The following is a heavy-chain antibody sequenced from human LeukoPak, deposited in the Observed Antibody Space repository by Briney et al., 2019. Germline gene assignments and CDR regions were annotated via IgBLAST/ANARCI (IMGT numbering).Heavy chain of an antibody. CDR1: GFTFSSYS. Sequence: GGSLRLSCAASGFTFSSYSMNWVRQAPGKGLEWVSYISSSISVIYYADSAKGRFTISRDNAKNSLYLQMNSLRDEDTAVYYCARDQYSGHWYYALDIWGQGTMVTVSS. D-gene: IGHD6-19*01. V-gene: IGHV3-48*02. CDR2: ISSSISVI. J-gene: IGHJ3*02. CDR3: ARDQYSGHWYYALDI.